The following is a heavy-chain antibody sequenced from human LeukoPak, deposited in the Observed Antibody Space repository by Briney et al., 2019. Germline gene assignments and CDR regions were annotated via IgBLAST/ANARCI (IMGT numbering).Heavy chain of an antibody. CDR1: GITFSSYA. J-gene: IGHJ6*02. D-gene: IGHD2-2*01. CDR2: ISYDGSNK. CDR3: ARVGDIVVVPAARDLVLDYGMDV. Sequence: GGSLRLSCAASGITFSSYAMHWVRQAPGKGLEWVAVISYDGSNKYYADSVKGRFTISRDNSKNTLYLQMNSLRAEDTAVYYCARVGDIVVVPAARDLVLDYGMDVWGQGTTVTVSS. V-gene: IGHV3-30*04.